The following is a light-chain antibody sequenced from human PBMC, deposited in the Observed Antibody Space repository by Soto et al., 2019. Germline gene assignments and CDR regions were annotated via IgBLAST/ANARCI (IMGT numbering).Light chain of an antibody. V-gene: IGKV3-20*01. CDR2: GAS. CDR3: QQYGNSPRT. Sequence: EIVLTQSPGTLSLSPGERASLSCRASQSVSNSYLAWYQQKPGQAPRLLIYGASSRATGTPDRFSGSGSGTDFTLTISRLEPEDLAVYYCQQYGNSPRTFGQGTKLVIK. J-gene: IGKJ2*01. CDR1: QSVSNSY.